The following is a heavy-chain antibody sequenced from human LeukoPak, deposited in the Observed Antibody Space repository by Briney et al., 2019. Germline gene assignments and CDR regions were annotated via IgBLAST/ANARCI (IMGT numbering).Heavy chain of an antibody. CDR1: GYTFTGYY. CDR3: ARGFLFGGSYARDAFDI. V-gene: IGHV1-2*02. J-gene: IGHJ3*02. D-gene: IGHD1-26*01. CDR2: INPYSGGT. Sequence: ASVKVSCKASGYTFTGYYMHWVRQAPGQGLEWMGWINPYSGGTNYAQKFQGRVTMTRDTSISTAYMELSRLRSDDTAVYYCARGFLFGGSYARDAFDIWGQGTMVTVSS.